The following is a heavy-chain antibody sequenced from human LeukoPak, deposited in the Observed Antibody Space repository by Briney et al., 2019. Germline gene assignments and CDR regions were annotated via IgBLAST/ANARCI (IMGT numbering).Heavy chain of an antibody. D-gene: IGHD3-9*01. CDR3: AKGLPARYFDWLSNLDY. J-gene: IGHJ4*02. Sequence: SETLSLTCAVYGGSFSGYYWSWIRQPPGKGLEYIGEINHSGSTNYNPSLKSRVTISVDTSKNQFSLKLSSVTAADTAVYYCAKGLPARYFDWLSNLDYWGQGTLVTVSS. V-gene: IGHV4-34*01. CDR2: INHSGST. CDR1: GGSFSGYY.